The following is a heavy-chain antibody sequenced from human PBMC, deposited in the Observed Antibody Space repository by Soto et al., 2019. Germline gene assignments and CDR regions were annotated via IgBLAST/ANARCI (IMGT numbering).Heavy chain of an antibody. CDR3: AKDRSRYCSGGSCYSVRYFDL. V-gene: IGHV3-23*01. CDR1: GFTFSTYA. J-gene: IGHJ2*01. Sequence: EVQLLESGGGLVQPGGSLRLSCAASGFTFSTYAMNWVRQAPGKGLEWVSTISGNGDNTYYADSVKGRFAISRDNSANPLYVQIDSLRGEDTALYFCAKDRSRYCSGGSCYSVRYFDLWGRGTLVTVSS. CDR2: ISGNGDNT. D-gene: IGHD2-15*01.